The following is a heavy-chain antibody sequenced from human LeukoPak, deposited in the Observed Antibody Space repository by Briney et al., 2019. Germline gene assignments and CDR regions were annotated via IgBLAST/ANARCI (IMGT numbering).Heavy chain of an antibody. Sequence: ASVKVSCKASGGTFSSYAISWVRQAPGQGLEWMGRIIPILGIANYAQKFQGRVTITADESTSTAYMELSSLRSEDTAVYYCATDYYDSSGYYFDYYYYMDVWGKGTTVTVSS. J-gene: IGHJ6*03. D-gene: IGHD3-22*01. CDR2: IIPILGIA. CDR3: ATDYYDSSGYYFDYYYYMDV. V-gene: IGHV1-69*04. CDR1: GGTFSSYA.